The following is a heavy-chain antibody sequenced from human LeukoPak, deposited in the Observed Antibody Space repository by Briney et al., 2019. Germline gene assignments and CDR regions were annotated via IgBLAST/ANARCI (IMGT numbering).Heavy chain of an antibody. V-gene: IGHV3-30-3*01. Sequence: GGSLRLSCAASGFTFSSYAMHWVRQAPGKGLEWVAVMSYDGSNKYYADSVKGRFTISRDNSKNTLYLQMISLRAEDTAVYYCARDQALGYSSGWADYYFDYWGQGTLVTVSS. CDR2: MSYDGSNK. D-gene: IGHD6-19*01. J-gene: IGHJ4*02. CDR1: GFTFSSYA. CDR3: ARDQALGYSSGWADYYFDY.